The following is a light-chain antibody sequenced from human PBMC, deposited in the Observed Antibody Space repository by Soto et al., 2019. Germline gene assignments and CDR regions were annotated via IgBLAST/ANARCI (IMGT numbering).Light chain of an antibody. Sequence: QSVLTQPPSVSDVPSQRVTISCSGSRSNIGDNAVTWYQQLPGKAPKLLIYYDDLRPSGVPNRFSGSKSGTSASLAISGLRSEDEADYYCAAWDDGLNGLLFGGGTKLTVL. J-gene: IGLJ2*01. CDR2: YDD. CDR1: RSNIGDNA. V-gene: IGLV1-36*01. CDR3: AAWDDGLNGLL.